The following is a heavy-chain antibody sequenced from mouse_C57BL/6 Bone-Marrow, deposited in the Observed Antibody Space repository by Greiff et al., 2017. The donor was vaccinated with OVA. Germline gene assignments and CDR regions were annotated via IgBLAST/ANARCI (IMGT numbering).Heavy chain of an antibody. J-gene: IGHJ2*01. CDR2: IYPRSGNT. D-gene: IGHD4-1*01. V-gene: IGHV1-81*01. Sequence: QVQLQQSGAELARPGASVKLSCKASGYTFTSYGISWVKQRTGQGLEWIGEIYPRSGNTYYNEKFKGKATLTADKSSSTAYMELRSLTSEDSAVYFCARLGRKRNYWGQGTTLTVSS. CDR1: GYTFTSYG. CDR3: ARLGRKRNY.